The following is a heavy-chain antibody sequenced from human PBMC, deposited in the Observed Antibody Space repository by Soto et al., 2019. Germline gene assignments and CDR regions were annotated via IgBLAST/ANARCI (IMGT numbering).Heavy chain of an antibody. CDR2: IYTSGST. D-gene: IGHD5-18*01. CDR1: GGSISSYY. V-gene: IGHV4-4*07. J-gene: IGHJ6*02. CDR3: ASGAERGLWPYYYYGMAV. Sequence: SETLSLTCTVSGGSISSYYWSWIRQPAGKGLEWIGRIYTSGSTNYNPSLKSRVTMSVDTSKNQFSLKLSSVTAADTAVYYCASGAERGLWPYYYYGMAVWGQGTTVTVSS.